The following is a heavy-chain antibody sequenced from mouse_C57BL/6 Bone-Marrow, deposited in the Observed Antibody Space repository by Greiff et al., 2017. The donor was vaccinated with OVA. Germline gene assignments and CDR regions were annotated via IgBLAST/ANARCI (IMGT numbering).Heavy chain of an antibody. CDR1: GFNIKNTY. J-gene: IGHJ4*01. D-gene: IGHD2-1*01. V-gene: IGHV14-3*01. CDR3: ATPLYGKKGYYAMDY. Sequence: VQLQQSVAELVRPGASVKLSCTASGFNIKNTYMHWVKQRPEQGLEWIGRIDPANGNTKYAPKFQGKATITADTSSNTAYLQLSSLTSEDSAVYYCATPLYGKKGYYAMDYWGQGTSVTVSS. CDR2: IDPANGNT.